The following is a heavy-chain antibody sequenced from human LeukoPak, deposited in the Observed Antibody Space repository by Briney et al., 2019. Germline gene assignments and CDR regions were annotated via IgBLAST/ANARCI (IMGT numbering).Heavy chain of an antibody. CDR3: TTEYYYDSSGYYYKGY. CDR1: GFTFSNAW. D-gene: IGHD3-22*01. Sequence: GGSLRLSCAASGFTFSNAWLIWVRQAPGKGLEWVGRIKSKTDGGTTEYAAPVKGRFTISRDDSKNTLYLQMNSLKTEDTAVYYCTTEYYYDSSGYYYKGYWGQGTLVTVSS. V-gene: IGHV3-15*01. CDR2: IKSKTDGGTT. J-gene: IGHJ4*02.